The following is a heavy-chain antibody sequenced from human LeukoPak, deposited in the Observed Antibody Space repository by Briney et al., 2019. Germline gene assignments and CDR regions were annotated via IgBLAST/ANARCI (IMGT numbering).Heavy chain of an antibody. CDR3: ARVEGSGWYLGYYYYYMDV. CDR1: GYTFTGYY. D-gene: IGHD6-19*01. Sequence: ASVKVSCKASGYTFTGYYMHWVRQAPGQGLEWMGWINPHSGGTNYAQKFQGRVTMTRDTSISTAYMELSRLRSDDTAVYYCARVEGSGWYLGYYYYYMDVWGKGTTVTVSS. CDR2: INPHSGGT. J-gene: IGHJ6*03. V-gene: IGHV1-2*02.